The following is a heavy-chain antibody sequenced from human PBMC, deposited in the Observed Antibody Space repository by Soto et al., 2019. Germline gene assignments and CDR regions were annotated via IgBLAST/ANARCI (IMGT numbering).Heavy chain of an antibody. D-gene: IGHD6-25*01. V-gene: IGHV4-39*01. CDR1: GGSITIDHYY. Sequence: QLQLHESGPGLVKPSETLSLTCTVFGGSITIDHYYWAWIRQPPGKGLEWIATIYHGGSTFYNPSLQRRVTISMDKSANQFSLKLNSVTAADTAVYFCARSLWDSGCGGDAVHVWGQGTMATVSS. CDR3: ARSLWDSGCGGDAVHV. J-gene: IGHJ3*01. CDR2: IYHGGST.